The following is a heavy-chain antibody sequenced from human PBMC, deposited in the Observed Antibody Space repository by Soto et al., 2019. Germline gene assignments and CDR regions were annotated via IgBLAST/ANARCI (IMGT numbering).Heavy chain of an antibody. CDR1: GGSISSYY. Sequence: SETLSLTCTVSGGSISSYYWSWIRQPAGKGLEWIGRIYTSGSTNYNPSLKSRVTMSVDTSKNQFSLRLSSVTAADTAVNYCARYYQPTNWFDPWGQGTLVTVSS. CDR2: IYTSGST. CDR3: ARYYQPTNWFDP. D-gene: IGHD2-8*01. J-gene: IGHJ5*02. V-gene: IGHV4-4*07.